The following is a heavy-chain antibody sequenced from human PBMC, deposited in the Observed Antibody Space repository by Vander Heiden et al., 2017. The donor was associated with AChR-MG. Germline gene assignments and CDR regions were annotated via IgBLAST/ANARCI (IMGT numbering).Heavy chain of an antibody. J-gene: IGHJ4*02. CDR1: GFTFSSYA. CDR3: AKYEWELLFFDY. Sequence: EVQLLESGGGLVQPGGSLSLSCAAPGFTFSSYAMSWVRQAPGKGLEWVSAISGSGGSTYYADSVKGRFTISRDNSKNTLYLQMNSLRAEDTAVYYCAKYEWELLFFDYWGQGTLVTVSS. D-gene: IGHD1-26*01. CDR2: ISGSGGST. V-gene: IGHV3-23*01.